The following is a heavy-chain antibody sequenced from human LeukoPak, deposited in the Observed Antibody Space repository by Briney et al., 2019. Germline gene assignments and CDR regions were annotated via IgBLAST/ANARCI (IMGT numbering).Heavy chain of an antibody. D-gene: IGHD2-2*01. Sequence: GGSLRLSCAAAGFTFSSYAMSWVRQAPGKGLEWVSAISGSGGSTYYADSVKGRFTISRDNSKNTLYLQMNSLRAEDTAVYYCAKLPPPYCSSTSCPDYWGQGTLVTVSS. CDR3: AKLPPPYCSSTSCPDY. J-gene: IGHJ4*02. CDR2: ISGSGGST. V-gene: IGHV3-23*01. CDR1: GFTFSSYA.